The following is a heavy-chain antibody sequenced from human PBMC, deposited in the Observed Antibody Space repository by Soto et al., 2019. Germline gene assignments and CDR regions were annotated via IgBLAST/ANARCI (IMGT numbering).Heavy chain of an antibody. J-gene: IGHJ4*02. Sequence: SLRLSCVVSGFIVSSSHMIWVRQAPGKGLEGVSILYNHGKTNYVDSVKGRFTITRDNSKNTVYLQMNSLRVEDTAVYYCARLTEAERHWGQGALVTVSS. V-gene: IGHV3-53*01. D-gene: IGHD1-1*01. CDR3: ARLTEAERH. CDR1: GFIVSSSH. CDR2: LYNHGKT.